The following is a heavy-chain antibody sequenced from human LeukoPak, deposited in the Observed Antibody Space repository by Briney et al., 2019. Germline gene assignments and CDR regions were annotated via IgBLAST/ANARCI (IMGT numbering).Heavy chain of an antibody. CDR2: ISDTGRLS. CDR3: AKDRSITMIVVVIPDAFDI. V-gene: IGHV3-23*01. D-gene: IGHD3-22*01. J-gene: IGHJ3*02. Sequence: PGRSLRLSCAASGFTFSSSAMSWVRQAPGKGLEWVAAISDTGRLSYCADSVNGRFTISRDNSKNTLSLQMNSLRAADTAVYYCAKDRSITMIVVVIPDAFDIWGQGTMVTVSS. CDR1: GFTFSSSA.